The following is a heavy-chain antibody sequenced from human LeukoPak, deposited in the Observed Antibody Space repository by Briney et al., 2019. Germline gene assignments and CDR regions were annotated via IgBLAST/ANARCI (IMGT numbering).Heavy chain of an antibody. V-gene: IGHV1-18*01. Sequence: GASVKVSCKASGYTFSNYGISWVRQAPGQGLGWVGWISAYTGKTNYAQKVQGRVTMTTDTSTSTAYMDLRSLRSDDTAVYYCAREKYTYGRGFYFDYWGQGTLVTVPS. J-gene: IGHJ4*02. CDR1: GYTFSNYG. CDR3: AREKYTYGRGFYFDY. CDR2: ISAYTGKT. D-gene: IGHD5-18*01.